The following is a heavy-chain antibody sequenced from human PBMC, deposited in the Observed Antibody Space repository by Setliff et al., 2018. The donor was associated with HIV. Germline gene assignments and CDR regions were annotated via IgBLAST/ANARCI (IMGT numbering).Heavy chain of an antibody. CDR2: IYHSGST. D-gene: IGHD6-13*01. CDR3: AAASSWDPLLDY. Sequence: SETLSLTCAVSGGSISSNWWSWVRQSPVKGLEWIGEIYHSGSTHYNPPLQSRVTISVDTSMDQFSLKLNSVTAADTAVYYCAAASSWDPLLDYWGQGTLVTASS. V-gene: IGHV4-4*02. CDR1: GGSISSNW. J-gene: IGHJ4*02.